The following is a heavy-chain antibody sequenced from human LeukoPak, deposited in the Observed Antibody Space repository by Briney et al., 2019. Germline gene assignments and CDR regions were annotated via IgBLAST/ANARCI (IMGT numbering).Heavy chain of an antibody. CDR2: ISYDGSNK. V-gene: IGHV3-30*04. CDR1: GFTFSSYA. CDR3: ARDSPPDY. Sequence: GGSLRLSCAASGFTFSSYAMHWVRQAPGKGLEWVAVISYDGSNKYYADSVKGRFTISRDNAKNSLYLQMNSLRAEDTAIYYCARDSPPDYWGQGTLVTVSS. J-gene: IGHJ4*02.